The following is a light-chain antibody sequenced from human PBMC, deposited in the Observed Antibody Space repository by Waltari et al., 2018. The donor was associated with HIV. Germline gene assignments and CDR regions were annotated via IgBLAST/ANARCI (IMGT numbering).Light chain of an antibody. CDR3: QKYDSAPRT. CDR1: QGISNY. CDR2: AAY. J-gene: IGKJ3*01. Sequence: DLQMTQSPSSLSASVGDRLTITCRASQGISNYLAWYQQKPGKVPKLLIYAAYTLQSGVPSRFSGSGSGTDFTLTISSLQPEDVATYYCQKYDSAPRTFGPGTKVDIK. V-gene: IGKV1-27*01.